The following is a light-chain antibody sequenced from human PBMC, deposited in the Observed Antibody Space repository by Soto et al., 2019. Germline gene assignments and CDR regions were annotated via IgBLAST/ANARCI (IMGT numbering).Light chain of an antibody. V-gene: IGKV3D-15*01. CDR1: QSVRSN. Sequence: EIVMTQSPATLSVSPGERATLSCRASQSVRSNLSWYQHRPGQPPRLLIYGASSRAAGSIARFSGSGSGTEFTLTISSLQAEDVVVYYCHQHNSWPPITFGQGTRLEI. CDR2: GAS. J-gene: IGKJ5*01. CDR3: HQHNSWPPIT.